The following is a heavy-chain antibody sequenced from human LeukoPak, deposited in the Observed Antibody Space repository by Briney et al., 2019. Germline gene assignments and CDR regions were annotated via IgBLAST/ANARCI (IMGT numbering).Heavy chain of an antibody. CDR1: GYTFTAYY. CDR3: ARDEIRYGSGSYCLATDY. CDR2: INPNSGGT. V-gene: IGHV1-2*06. J-gene: IGHJ4*02. Sequence: ASVRVSCKASGYTFTAYYMYWVRQAPGQGLEWMGRINPNSGGTNYAQNFQGRVTMTRDTSISTAYMELRSLRSDDTAVYYCARDEIRYGSGSYCLATDYWGQGTLVTVSS. D-gene: IGHD3-10*01.